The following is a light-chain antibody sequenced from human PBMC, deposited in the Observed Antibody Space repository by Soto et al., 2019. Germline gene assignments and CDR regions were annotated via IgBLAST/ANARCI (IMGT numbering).Light chain of an antibody. CDR2: WAS. J-gene: IGKJ3*01. V-gene: IGKV4-1*01. CDR3: QQYYITPLT. Sequence: DIVMTQSPDSLAVSLGERATINCKFSQSVLYSSNNKNYLAWYQQKPGQPPKLLIYWASTRVSGVPDRFSGSGSGTDFTLTISSLQAEDVAVYYCQQYYITPLTFGSGTKVDIK. CDR1: QSVLYSSNNKNY.